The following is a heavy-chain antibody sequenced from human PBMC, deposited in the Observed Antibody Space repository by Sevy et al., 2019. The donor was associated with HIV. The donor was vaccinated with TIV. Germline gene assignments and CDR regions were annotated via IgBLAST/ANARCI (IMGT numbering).Heavy chain of an antibody. J-gene: IGHJ4*02. V-gene: IGHV3-7*01. CDR3: VRALFEADSI. CDR2: INEDGSTK. D-gene: IGHD2-21*01. Sequence: GGSLRLSCAASGFNIRVYWMLWVRQAPGKGLEWVANINEDGSTKYYLESVKGRFTISRDNAENSVFLQMNSLRVEDTAVYYCVRALFEADSIWGQGTLVTVSS. CDR1: GFNIRVYW.